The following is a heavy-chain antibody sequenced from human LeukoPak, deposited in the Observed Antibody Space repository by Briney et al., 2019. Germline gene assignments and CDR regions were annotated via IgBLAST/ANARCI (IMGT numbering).Heavy chain of an antibody. CDR2: ISYDGSNK. D-gene: IGHD4-17*01. CDR3: ARAGDPYYYYYYMDV. J-gene: IGHJ6*03. V-gene: IGHV3-30*04. CDR1: GFTFSSYA. Sequence: GGSLRLSCAASGFTFSSYAMHWVRQAPGKGLEWVAVISYDGSNKYYADSVKGRFTISRDNSKNTLYLQMNSLRAEDTAVYYCARAGDPYYYYYYMDVWGKGTTVTVSS.